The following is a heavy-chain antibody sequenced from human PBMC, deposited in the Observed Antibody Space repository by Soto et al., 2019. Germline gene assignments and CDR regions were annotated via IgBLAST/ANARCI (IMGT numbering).Heavy chain of an antibody. Sequence: QVQLVQSGAEVKKPGASVKVSCKASGYTFTSYGISWVRQAPGQGLEWMGWINAYKGNTNYAQMLQGRVTMTTDTSSWTAFLELRGLRSDDGAGYYCARVLPPFDPWGQGTLVSVSS. V-gene: IGHV1-18*01. CDR3: ARVLPPFDP. J-gene: IGHJ5*02. CDR2: INAYKGNT. CDR1: GYTFTSYG.